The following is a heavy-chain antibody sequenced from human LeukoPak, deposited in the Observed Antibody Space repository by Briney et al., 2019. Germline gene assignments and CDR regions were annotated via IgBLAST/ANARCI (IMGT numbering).Heavy chain of an antibody. Sequence: ASVKVSCKASGYTFTSYGISWVRQAPGQGLEWMGWISAYNGNTNYAQKLQGRVTMTTDTSTSTAYMELRSLRSDDTAVYYCARDKYPTVTTNAFDIWGQGTTVTVSS. V-gene: IGHV1-18*01. D-gene: IGHD4-17*01. J-gene: IGHJ3*02. CDR3: ARDKYPTVTTNAFDI. CDR2: ISAYNGNT. CDR1: GYTFTSYG.